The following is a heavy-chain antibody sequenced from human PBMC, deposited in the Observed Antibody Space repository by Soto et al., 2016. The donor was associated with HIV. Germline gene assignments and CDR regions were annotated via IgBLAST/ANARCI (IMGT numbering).Heavy chain of an antibody. CDR3: ARDRDGYNSFDY. CDR2: IYRDGSST. CDR1: GFSFSSYW. Sequence: EVQLVESGGGLVRPGGSLRLSCAASGFSFSSYWMHWVRQAPGKGLVWVSRIYRDGSSTSYADSVKGRFTISRDNAKNTLYLQMRSLRAEDTAVYYCARDRDGYNSFDYWGQGTLVTVSS. J-gene: IGHJ4*02. D-gene: IGHD5-12*01. V-gene: IGHV3-74*01.